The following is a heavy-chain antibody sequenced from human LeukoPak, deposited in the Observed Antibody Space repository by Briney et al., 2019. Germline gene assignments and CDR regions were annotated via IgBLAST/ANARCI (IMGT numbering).Heavy chain of an antibody. D-gene: IGHD2-15*01. J-gene: IGHJ3*02. CDR3: ATAPGWWELTRGAFDI. CDR1: GYTLTELS. V-gene: IGHV1-24*01. CDR2: FDTEDGET. Sequence: GASVKVSCKVSGYTLTELSMHWVRQAPGKGLEWMGGFDTEDGETIYAQKFQGRVTMTEDTSTDTAYMELSSLRSEDTAVYYCATAPGWWELTRGAFDIWGQGTMVTVSS.